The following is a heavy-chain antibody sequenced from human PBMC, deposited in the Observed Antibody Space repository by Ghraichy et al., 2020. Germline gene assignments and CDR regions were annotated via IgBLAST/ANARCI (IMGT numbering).Heavy chain of an antibody. V-gene: IGHV1-46*01. D-gene: IGHD6-6*01. CDR2: INPSGGST. CDR3: ARFKQLAGGYGMDV. J-gene: IGHJ6*02. Sequence: ASVKVSCKTSRYPFTSYDMPYVLQAPLQVLEWMGIINPSGGSTSYAQKFQGRVTMTRDTSTSTVYMELSSLRSEDTAVYYCARFKQLAGGYGMDVWGQGTTVTVSS. CDR1: RYPFTSYD.